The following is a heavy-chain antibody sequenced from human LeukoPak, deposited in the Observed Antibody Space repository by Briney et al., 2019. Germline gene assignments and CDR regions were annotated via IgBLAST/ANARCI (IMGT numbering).Heavy chain of an antibody. CDR1: GFTFSSYS. J-gene: IGHJ4*02. D-gene: IGHD4-17*01. V-gene: IGHV3-48*01. CDR2: ISSSSSTI. CDR3: ARVGDYGDYATFFY. Sequence: GGSLRLSCAASGFTFSSYSMNWVRQAPGKGLEWVSYISSSSSTIYYADSVKGRFTISRDNAKNSLYLQMNSLRAEDTAFYYCARVGDYGDYATFFYWGPGTLVTVSS.